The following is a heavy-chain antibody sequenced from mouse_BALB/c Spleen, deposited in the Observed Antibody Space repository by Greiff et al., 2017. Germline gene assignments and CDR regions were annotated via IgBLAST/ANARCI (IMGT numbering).Heavy chain of an antibody. CDR1: GYTFTSYW. D-gene: IGHD6-1*01. CDR3: TRGYCSRSAWFAY. CDR2: IYPSDSYT. Sequence: QVQLQQPGAELVRPGASVKLSCKASGYTFTSYWINWVKQRPGQGLEWIGNIYPSDSYTNYNQKFKDKATLTVDKSSSTAYMQLSSPTSEDSAVYYCTRGYCSRSAWFAYWGQGTLVTVSA. J-gene: IGHJ3*01. V-gene: IGHV1-69*02.